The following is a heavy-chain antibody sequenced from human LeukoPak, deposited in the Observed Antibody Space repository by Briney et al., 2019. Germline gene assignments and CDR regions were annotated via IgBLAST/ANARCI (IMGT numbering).Heavy chain of an antibody. V-gene: IGHV3-23*01. CDR3: AKDWGYYDSSGYSRIVRQYYFDY. D-gene: IGHD3-22*01. CDR2: ISGSGGST. J-gene: IGHJ4*02. Sequence: GGSLRVSCAASGFTFSSYAMSWVRQAPGNGLEWVSAISGSGGSTYYADSVKGRFTISRDNSKNTLYLQMNSLRAEDTAVYYCAKDWGYYDSSGYSRIVRQYYFDYWGQGTLVTVSS. CDR1: GFTFSSYA.